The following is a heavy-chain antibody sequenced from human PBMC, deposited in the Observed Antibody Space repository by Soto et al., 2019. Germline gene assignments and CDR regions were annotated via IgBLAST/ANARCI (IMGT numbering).Heavy chain of an antibody. Sequence: RASVKVSCKASGGTFSSYAISWVRQAPGQGLEWMGGIIPIFGTANYAQKFQGRVTITADESTSTAYMELSSLRSEDTAVYYCARDPPLGAGTPGGYGMDVWGQGTTVTVSS. CDR2: IIPIFGTA. CDR3: ARDPPLGAGTPGGYGMDV. J-gene: IGHJ6*02. D-gene: IGHD1-1*01. V-gene: IGHV1-69*13. CDR1: GGTFSSYA.